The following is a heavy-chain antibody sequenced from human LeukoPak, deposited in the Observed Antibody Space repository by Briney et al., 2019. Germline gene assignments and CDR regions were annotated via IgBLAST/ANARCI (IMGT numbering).Heavy chain of an antibody. CDR2: ISGSGDST. D-gene: IGHD6-19*01. J-gene: IGHJ4*02. CDR1: GFSFSGSA. Sequence: GGSLRLSCAASGFSFSGSAMNWVRQAPGKGPEWVSGISGSGDSTHYADAVKGRFIISRDNSKNTLYLQMNSLRAEDTAVYYCAKSPTRIAMAGLDYWGQGTLVTVSS. CDR3: AKSPTRIAMAGLDY. V-gene: IGHV3-23*01.